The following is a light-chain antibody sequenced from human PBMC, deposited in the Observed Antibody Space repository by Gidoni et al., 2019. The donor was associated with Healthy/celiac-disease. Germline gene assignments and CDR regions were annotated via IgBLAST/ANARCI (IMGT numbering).Light chain of an antibody. V-gene: IGKV1-5*01. J-gene: IGKJ4*01. CDR3: QQYNSYSLT. CDR2: DAS. Sequence: IQMTQTPSTRSASVGDRVTITCRASQSISSWLAWYQQKPGKAPKLLIYDASSLESGVPSRFSGSGSGTEFTLTISSLQPDDFATYYCQQYNSYSLTFGGGTKVEIK. CDR1: QSISSW.